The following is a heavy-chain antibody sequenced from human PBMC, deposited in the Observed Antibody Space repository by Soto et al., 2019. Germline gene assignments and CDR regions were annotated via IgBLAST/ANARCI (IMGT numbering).Heavy chain of an antibody. J-gene: IGHJ3*01. V-gene: IGHV1-3*01. CDR1: GYIFRDYA. CDR2: LNVANGES. D-gene: IGHD4-17*01. Sequence: QVRLVQSGAEVKKPGASVKVSCKASGYIFRDYAIHWVRQAPGQRPEWMGWLNVANGESKFSRKFQGSLTLTSDTSATTAYMEVNSLRSEDTAVYYCARDGWVTMRHFAFWGQGTMVSVSS. CDR3: ARDGWVTMRHFAF.